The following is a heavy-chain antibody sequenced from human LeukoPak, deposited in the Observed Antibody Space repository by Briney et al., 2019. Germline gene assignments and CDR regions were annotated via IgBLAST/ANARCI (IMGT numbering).Heavy chain of an antibody. Sequence: PGGSLRLSCAASGFTFSSYWMHWVRQAPGKGLVWVSRISGDGSITAYADSVKGRFTISRDNAKNTLYLQMNSLRAEDTAVYYCPRGRAGNYYNHNDYWGQGTLVTVSS. D-gene: IGHD3-10*01. CDR2: ISGDGSIT. CDR3: PRGRAGNYYNHNDY. V-gene: IGHV3-74*01. CDR1: GFTFSSYW. J-gene: IGHJ4*01.